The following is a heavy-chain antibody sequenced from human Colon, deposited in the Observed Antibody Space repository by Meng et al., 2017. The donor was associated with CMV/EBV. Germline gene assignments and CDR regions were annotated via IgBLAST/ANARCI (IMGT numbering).Heavy chain of an antibody. V-gene: IGHV3-48*04. CDR2: IRSSSNSI. Sequence: GESLKISCVASGFIFSGYIMTWVRQAPGKGLEWIASIRSSSNSIKYADSVKGRFTISRDNAKNSLYLQMNSLRAEDTAVYYCARLAYCSSTSCPPYYYYGMDVWGQGTTVTVSS. D-gene: IGHD2-2*01. CDR3: ARLAYCSSTSCPPYYYYGMDV. CDR1: GFIFSGYI. J-gene: IGHJ6*02.